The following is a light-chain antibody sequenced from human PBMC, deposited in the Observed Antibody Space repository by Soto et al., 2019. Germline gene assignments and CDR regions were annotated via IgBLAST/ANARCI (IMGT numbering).Light chain of an antibody. CDR2: DAF. J-gene: IGKJ1*01. V-gene: IGKV3-20*01. CDR1: QSVSSSY. CDR3: QQYGSSPT. Sequence: EIVLTQSPGTLSLSPGERATLSCRASQSVSSSYLAWYQQKPGQAPRLLIYDAFSRATGIPDRFSGSGSGTDFTLTISRLEPEDFAVSYCQQYGSSPTFGQGTKVEIK.